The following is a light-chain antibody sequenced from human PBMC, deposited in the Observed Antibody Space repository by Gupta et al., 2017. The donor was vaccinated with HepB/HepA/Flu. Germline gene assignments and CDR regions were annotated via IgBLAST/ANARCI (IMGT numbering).Light chain of an antibody. J-gene: IGKJ5*01. CDR1: QSLLHSNGYNY. CDR2: LGS. Sequence: DIVMPPSPLSLPVTPGEPASISCRSSQSLLHSNGYNYLDWYLQKPGQSPQLLIYLGSNRASGVPDRFSGSGSGTDFTLKISRVEAEDVGVYYCMQALQTPITFGQGTRLEIK. CDR3: MQALQTPIT. V-gene: IGKV2-28*01.